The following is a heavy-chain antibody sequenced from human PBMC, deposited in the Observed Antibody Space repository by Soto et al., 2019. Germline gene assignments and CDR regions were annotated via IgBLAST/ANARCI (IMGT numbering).Heavy chain of an antibody. V-gene: IGHV3-23*01. CDR2: ISGSGGST. Sequence: EGSLRLSCAASGFTFSSYAMSRVRQAPGKELEWVSAISGSGGSTYYADSVKGRFTISRDNSKNTLYLQMNSLTAEDTDVYYCEKDPRYDSSGDLWGQGTLVTSPQ. CDR3: EKDPRYDSSGDL. D-gene: IGHD3-22*01. CDR1: GFTFSSYA. J-gene: IGHJ4*02.